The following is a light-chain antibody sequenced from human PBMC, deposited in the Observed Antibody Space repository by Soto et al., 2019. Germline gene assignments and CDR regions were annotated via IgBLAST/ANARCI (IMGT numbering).Light chain of an antibody. V-gene: IGKV3-15*01. Sequence: MTQSPATQSVSPGERATLSCRASQSVSTNLAWYQQKPGQAPRLLIYCASSRARGIPARFSGSGSGPEFTLTISSLQSEDFAVYYCQQYDKWPPVTFGQGTRLEIK. CDR2: CAS. CDR1: QSVSTN. CDR3: QQYDKWPPVT. J-gene: IGKJ5*01.